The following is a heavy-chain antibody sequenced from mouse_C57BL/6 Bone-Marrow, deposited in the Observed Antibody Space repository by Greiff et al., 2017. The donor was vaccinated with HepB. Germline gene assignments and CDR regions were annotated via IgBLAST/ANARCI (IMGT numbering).Heavy chain of an antibody. Sequence: VKLMESGAELVKPGASVKISCKASGYAFSSYWMNWVKQRPGKGLEWIGQIYPGDGDTNYNGKFKGKATLTADKSSSTAYMQLSSLTSEDSAVYFCARSYDYTPAWFAYWGQGTLVTVSA. CDR1: GYAFSSYW. J-gene: IGHJ3*01. V-gene: IGHV1-80*01. D-gene: IGHD2-4*01. CDR3: ARSYDYTPAWFAY. CDR2: IYPGDGDT.